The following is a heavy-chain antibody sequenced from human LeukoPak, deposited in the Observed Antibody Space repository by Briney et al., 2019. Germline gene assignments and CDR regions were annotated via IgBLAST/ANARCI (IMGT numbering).Heavy chain of an antibody. Sequence: KPSETLSLTCAVYGGSFSGYYLSWIRQPPGKGLEWIGEINHSGSTNYNPSLKSRVTISVDTSKNQFSLKLSSVTAADTAVYYCARGSRSDFWSGYYTRVLGYFDYWGQGTLVTVSS. CDR2: INHSGST. CDR3: ARGSRSDFWSGYYTRVLGYFDY. V-gene: IGHV4-34*01. D-gene: IGHD3-3*01. CDR1: GGSFSGYY. J-gene: IGHJ4*02.